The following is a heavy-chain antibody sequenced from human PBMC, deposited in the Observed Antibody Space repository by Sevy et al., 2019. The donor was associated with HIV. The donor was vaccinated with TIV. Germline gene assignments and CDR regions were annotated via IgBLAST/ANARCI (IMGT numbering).Heavy chain of an antibody. CDR3: ANSRSGYFDSSGYYIY. CDR1: GYSFTSHW. J-gene: IGHJ4*02. D-gene: IGHD3-22*01. Sequence: GESLKISCKGSGYSFTSHWIGWVRHMPGKGLEWMGIIYPDDSDTRYSPSFQGQVTFSADKSISTAYLQWSSLKASDTAMYYCANSRSGYFDSSGYYIYWGQGTLVTVSS. V-gene: IGHV5-51*01. CDR2: IYPDDSDT.